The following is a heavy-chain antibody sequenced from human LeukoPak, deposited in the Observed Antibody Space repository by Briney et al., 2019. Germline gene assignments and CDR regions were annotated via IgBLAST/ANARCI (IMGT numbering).Heavy chain of an antibody. V-gene: IGHV3-23*01. CDR1: GXXLXNYA. D-gene: IGHD5-24*01. CDR3: AKEIGREDYNRCDY. J-gene: IGHJ4*02. CDR2: ISGSGVST. Sequence: GXXLXNYAMNWVRQAQGEGLEWVSGISGSGVSTYADSVKGRFTISRENSKNTLYLQMNNLEAEDSAVYYCAKEIGREDYNRCDYWGQGTLVTVSS.